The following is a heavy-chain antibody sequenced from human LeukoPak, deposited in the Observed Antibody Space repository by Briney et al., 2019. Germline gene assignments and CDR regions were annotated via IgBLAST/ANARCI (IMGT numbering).Heavy chain of an antibody. Sequence: ASVKVSCKDSSYTFSDYGLTWVRQAPGQGLEYMGWIRRYNGNTNYADMLPDRVTLTADASTTTVYMELRSLTSDDTAVYYCARVASYDLLTGYYLEYWGQGTLVTVSS. V-gene: IGHV1-18*01. J-gene: IGHJ4*02. CDR3: ARVASYDLLTGYYLEY. D-gene: IGHD3-9*01. CDR1: SYTFSDYG. CDR2: IRRYNGNT.